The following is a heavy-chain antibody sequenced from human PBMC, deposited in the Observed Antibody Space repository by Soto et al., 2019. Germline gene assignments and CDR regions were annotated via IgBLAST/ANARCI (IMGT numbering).Heavy chain of an antibody. CDR3: ARGQFTTTITMIVVAPYNWFDH. D-gene: IGHD3-22*01. J-gene: IGHJ5*02. CDR1: GYTFTSYD. V-gene: IGHV1-8*01. CDR2: MNPNSGNT. Sequence: ASVKVSCKASGYTFTSYDINWVRQATGQGLEWMGWMNPNSGNTGYAQKFQGRVTMTRNTSISTAYMELSSLRSEDTAVYYCARGQFTTTITMIVVAPYNWFDHWGQGTLVTVSS.